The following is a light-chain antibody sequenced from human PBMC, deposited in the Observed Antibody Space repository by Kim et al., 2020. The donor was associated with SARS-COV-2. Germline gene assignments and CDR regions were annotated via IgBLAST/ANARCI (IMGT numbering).Light chain of an antibody. V-gene: IGLV2-14*03. CDR3: YSYTGSTTWV. J-gene: IGLJ3*02. CDR1: SSDVGGYNY. Sequence: QSALTQPASVSGSPGQSITISCTGTSSDVGGYNYVCWYQQHPGKAPKLMIYDVTKRPSGVSSRCSGSKSGNTASLTISGRPAEDEADYYCYSYTGSTTWVFGGWTQLTVL. CDR2: DVT.